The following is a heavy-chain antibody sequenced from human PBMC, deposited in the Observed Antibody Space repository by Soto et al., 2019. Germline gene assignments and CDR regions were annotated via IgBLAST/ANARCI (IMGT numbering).Heavy chain of an antibody. J-gene: IGHJ5*01. Sequence: EVQLVESGGDLVQPGGSLRLSCTASGFMLNHYWMTWLRQAHGKGLEWVANIKQEGTEKYYVDSVKGRFTVSRDNAKTAVLLQMTSLRVEATALYYCARGPYCGKSPCIDWIDFWGQGTWVTVSS. CDR2: IKQEGTEK. D-gene: IGHD2-21*01. CDR1: GFMLNHYW. CDR3: ARGPYCGKSPCIDWIDF. V-gene: IGHV3-7*01.